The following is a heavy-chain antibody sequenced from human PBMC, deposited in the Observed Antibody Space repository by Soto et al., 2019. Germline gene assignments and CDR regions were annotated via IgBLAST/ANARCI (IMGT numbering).Heavy chain of an antibody. Sequence: XSVKASCKGSVDTFTTYDINWVRQATGHGLEWMGWINPNSGNIGYAQRFQGRVTMTRDTAIRTAYMEVSSLRSDDTAVYYCARGRASGSYYLLDSWGQGTLVTVSS. V-gene: IGHV1-8*01. CDR3: ARGRASGSYYLLDS. J-gene: IGHJ4*02. CDR1: VDTFTTYD. CDR2: INPNSGNI. D-gene: IGHD3-10*01.